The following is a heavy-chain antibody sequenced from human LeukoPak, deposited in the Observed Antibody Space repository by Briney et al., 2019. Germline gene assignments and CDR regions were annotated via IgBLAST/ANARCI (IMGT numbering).Heavy chain of an antibody. V-gene: IGHV3-7*01. CDR2: VKEDGSLK. Sequence: GGSLRLSCAASGFGFSNFWMSWVRQAPGEGPEWVANVKEDGSLKNYVDSVEGRFTVSRDNAKNTLYLQMNSLRLEDTAVYYCVRDWAPASMQAAPFDCWGQGTLVTVSS. CDR1: GFGFSNFW. J-gene: IGHJ4*02. D-gene: IGHD2/OR15-2a*01. CDR3: VRDWAPASMQAAPFDC.